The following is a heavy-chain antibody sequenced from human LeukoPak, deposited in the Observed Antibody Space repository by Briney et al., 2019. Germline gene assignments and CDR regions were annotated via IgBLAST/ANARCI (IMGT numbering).Heavy chain of an antibody. D-gene: IGHD3-22*01. CDR1: GGSISSHC. Sequence: SETLSLTCTVSGGSISSHCWSWIRQPPRKGLEWIGYVCYSGSTNYNPSLKSRVTISVDTSKNQFSLKLSSVTAADTAVYYCARGYSYYYDSSGYRPEYFQHWGQGTLVTVSS. CDR2: VCYSGST. J-gene: IGHJ1*01. CDR3: ARGYSYYYDSSGYRPEYFQH. V-gene: IGHV4-59*11.